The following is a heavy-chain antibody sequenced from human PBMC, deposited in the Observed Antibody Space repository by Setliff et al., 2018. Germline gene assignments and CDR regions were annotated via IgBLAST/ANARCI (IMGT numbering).Heavy chain of an antibody. D-gene: IGHD3-16*01. CDR2: IHPADYDT. CDR3: ARLGGWLTSPETPGAFDI. Sequence: PGESLKISCKVSGNGFTDLWIAWVRQTPGKGLEWMGIIHPADYDTRYSPSFQGQVTISADKSINTAYLQWSSLKASDTAIYYCARLGGWLTSPETPGAFDIWGQGTMVTVSS. J-gene: IGHJ3*02. CDR1: GNGFTDLW. V-gene: IGHV5-51*01.